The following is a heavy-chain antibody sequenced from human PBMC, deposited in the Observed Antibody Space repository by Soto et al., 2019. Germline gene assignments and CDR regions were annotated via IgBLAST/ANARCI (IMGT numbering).Heavy chain of an antibody. V-gene: IGHV3-23*01. Sequence: EVQLLESGGGLVQPGGSLRLSCAASGFTFSTYAMSWVRQAPGKGLEWVSAISGSGGSTYYADSVKGRFTISRDNSKHTLYLQMSSLRAEDTALYYCAKDRFYYDSSAYYYDAFDIWGQGTMVTVSS. J-gene: IGHJ3*02. CDR1: GFTFSTYA. D-gene: IGHD3-22*01. CDR2: ISGSGGST. CDR3: AKDRFYYDSSAYYYDAFDI.